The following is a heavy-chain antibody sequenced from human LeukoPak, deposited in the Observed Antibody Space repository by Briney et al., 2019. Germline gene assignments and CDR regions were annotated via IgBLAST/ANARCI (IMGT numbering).Heavy chain of an antibody. D-gene: IGHD3-16*02. CDR3: GRHSVSRIGFDS. V-gene: IGHV4-31*03. J-gene: IGHJ4*02. CDR1: GGSISSGGYY. Sequence: IPSETLSLTCTVSGGSISSGGYYWSWIRQHPGKGLEWIGYIYYSGSTYYNPSLKSRVTISVDTSKNQFSLKLSSVTAADTAVYYCGRHSVSRIGFDSWGQGTLVTVSS. CDR2: IYYSGST.